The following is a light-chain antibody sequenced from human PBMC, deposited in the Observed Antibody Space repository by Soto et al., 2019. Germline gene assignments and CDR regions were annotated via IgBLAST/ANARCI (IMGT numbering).Light chain of an antibody. J-gene: IGKJ5*01. CDR3: QQINSYPIT. V-gene: IGKV1-9*01. CDR2: AAS. CDR1: QGINSY. Sequence: DIQLTQSPSFLSASVGDRVTITCRASQGINSYLAWYQQKPGKVPKLLIYAASTLQSGVPSRFSGSGSGTEFTLTISSLQPEDFATYYRQQINSYPITFGEGTRLEIK.